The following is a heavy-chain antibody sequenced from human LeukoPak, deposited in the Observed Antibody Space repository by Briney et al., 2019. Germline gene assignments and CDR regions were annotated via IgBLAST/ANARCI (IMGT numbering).Heavy chain of an antibody. CDR2: INYSGST. CDR1: GGSISISNYY. Sequence: SETLSLTCTVSGGSISISNYYWAWMRQPPGKGLEWIASINYSGSTYYNPSLRSRVTTSVDTSKNQFSLKVRSVTPADTAVYYCASYMVAAGTKYYFDHWGQGTLVTVSS. CDR3: ASYMVAAGTKYYFDH. J-gene: IGHJ4*02. V-gene: IGHV4-39*01. D-gene: IGHD6-13*01.